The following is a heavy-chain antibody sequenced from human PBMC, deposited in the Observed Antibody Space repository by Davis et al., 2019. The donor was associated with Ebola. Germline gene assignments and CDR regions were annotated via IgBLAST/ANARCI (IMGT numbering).Heavy chain of an antibody. CDR1: GYTFTSYY. CDR3: EREAATVTTAGADLFDY. J-gene: IGHJ4*02. D-gene: IGHD4-17*01. CDR2: INPSGGST. Sequence: ASVKVSCKASGYTFTSYYMHWVRQAPGQGLEWMGIINPSGGSTSYAQKFQGRVTMTRDTSTSTVYMELSSLRSEDTAVYYCEREAATVTTAGADLFDYWGQGTLVTVSS. V-gene: IGHV1-46*01.